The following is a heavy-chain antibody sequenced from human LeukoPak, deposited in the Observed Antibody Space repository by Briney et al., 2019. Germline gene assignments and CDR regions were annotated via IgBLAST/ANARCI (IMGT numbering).Heavy chain of an antibody. V-gene: IGHV3-7*03. D-gene: IGHD1-26*01. CDR3: AKGGKWDVTPFDY. Sequence: GGSLRLSCAASGFTFSSCWLSWVRQAPGKGLEWVAIIKKDGSEKYYVDSMKGRFTISRDNAKNTLYLQVNSLRAEDTAVYYCAKGGKWDVTPFDYWGQGTLVTVSS. CDR2: IKKDGSEK. CDR1: GFTFSSCW. J-gene: IGHJ4*02.